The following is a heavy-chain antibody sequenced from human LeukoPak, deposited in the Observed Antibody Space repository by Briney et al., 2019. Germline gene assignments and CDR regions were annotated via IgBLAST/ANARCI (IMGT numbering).Heavy chain of an antibody. V-gene: IGHV1-3*04. Sequence: ASVKVSCKASGSTFTGYYIHWVRQAPGPRLDWMGWIDTANGNTQNSQNFQGRVTITRDTSASTAYMELSSLRSEDTAVYYCARGVGYNYGLYYQYGMDVWGQGTTVTVSS. D-gene: IGHD5-18*01. CDR1: GSTFTGYY. CDR2: IDTANGNT. J-gene: IGHJ6*02. CDR3: ARGVGYNYGLYYQYGMDV.